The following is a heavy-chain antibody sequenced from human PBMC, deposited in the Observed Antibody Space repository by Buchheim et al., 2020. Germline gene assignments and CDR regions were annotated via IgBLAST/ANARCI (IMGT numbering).Heavy chain of an antibody. V-gene: IGHV3-30*04. CDR2: ISYDGSNK. CDR3: ARVSESSGWPPYYYYGMDV. D-gene: IGHD6-19*01. Sequence: QVQLVESGGGVVQPGRSLRLSCAASGFTFSSYAMHWVRQAPGKGLEWVAVISYDGSNKYYADSVKVRFTISRDNSKNPLYLQMNSLRAEDTAVYYCARVSESSGWPPYYYYGMDVWGQGTT. J-gene: IGHJ6*02. CDR1: GFTFSSYA.